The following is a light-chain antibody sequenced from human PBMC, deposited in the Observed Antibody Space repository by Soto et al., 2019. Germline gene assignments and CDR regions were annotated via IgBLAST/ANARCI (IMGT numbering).Light chain of an antibody. CDR2: RNN. CDR1: SSNIGINY. J-gene: IGLJ1*01. V-gene: IGLV1-47*01. Sequence: QSVLTQPPSASGTPGQRVTISCSGSSSNIGINYVYWYQHLTGTAPKLLIYRNNQRPSGVPDRFSGSKSGTSASLAISGLRSEDEADYYCATWDDSLSNYVFGTGTKLTVL. CDR3: ATWDDSLSNYV.